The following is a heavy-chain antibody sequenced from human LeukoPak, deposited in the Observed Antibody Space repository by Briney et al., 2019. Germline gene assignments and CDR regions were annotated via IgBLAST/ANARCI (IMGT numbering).Heavy chain of an antibody. D-gene: IGHD2-15*01. CDR1: GFTFSSYA. Sequence: GGSLRLSCAASGFTFSSYAMSWVRQAPGKGLEWVSAISGSGGSTYYADSVKGRFTISRDNSKNTLYLQMNSLRAEDTAVYYCAKDRGWYCSGGGCYEYNWFDPWGQGTLVTVSS. V-gene: IGHV3-23*01. CDR3: AKDRGWYCSGGGCYEYNWFDP. CDR2: ISGSGGST. J-gene: IGHJ5*02.